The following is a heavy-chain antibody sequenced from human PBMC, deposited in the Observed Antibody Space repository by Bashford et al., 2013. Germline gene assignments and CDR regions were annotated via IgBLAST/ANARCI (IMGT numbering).Heavy chain of an antibody. CDR3: AREVSVVVPAAKNWFDP. CDR2: IYYSGST. CDR1: GGSVSSGSYY. J-gene: IGHJ5*02. Sequence: SETLSLTCTVSGGSVSSGSYYWSWIRQPPGKGLEWIGYIYYSGSTNYNPSLKSRVTISVDTSKNQFSLKLSSVTAADTAVYYCAREVSVVVPAAKNWFDPWGQGTLVTVSS. D-gene: IGHD2-2*01. V-gene: IGHV4-61*01.